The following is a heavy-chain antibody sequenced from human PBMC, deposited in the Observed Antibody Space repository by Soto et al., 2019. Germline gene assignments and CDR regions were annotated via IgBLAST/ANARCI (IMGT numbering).Heavy chain of an antibody. J-gene: IGHJ4*02. CDR2: IIPIFGTA. D-gene: IGHD5-18*01. CDR1: GGTFSSYA. Sequence: SVKVSCKASGGTFSSYAISWVRQAPGQGLEWMGGIIPIFGTANYAQKFQGRVTITADESTSTAYMELSSLRSEDTAVYYCARIRKGSGYSYGLDYWGQGXLVTVYS. V-gene: IGHV1-69*13. CDR3: ARIRKGSGYSYGLDY.